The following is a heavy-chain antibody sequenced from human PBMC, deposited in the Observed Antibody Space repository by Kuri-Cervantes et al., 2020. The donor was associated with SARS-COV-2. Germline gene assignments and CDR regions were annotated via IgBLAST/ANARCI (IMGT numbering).Heavy chain of an antibody. CDR1: GYTLTGYY. V-gene: IGHV1-2*02. J-gene: IGHJ3*02. Sequence: ASVKVSCKASGYTLTGYYMHWVRQAPGQGLEWMGWINPNSGGTNYAQKFQGRVAMTRDTSISTAYMELSRLRSDDTAVYYCATPSYYDSSGSYDAFDIWGQGTMVTVSS. CDR3: ATPSYYDSSGSYDAFDI. D-gene: IGHD3-22*01. CDR2: INPNSGGT.